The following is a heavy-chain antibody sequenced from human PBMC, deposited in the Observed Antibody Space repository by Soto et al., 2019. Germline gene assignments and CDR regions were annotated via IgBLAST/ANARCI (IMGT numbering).Heavy chain of an antibody. D-gene: IGHD4-17*01. J-gene: IGHJ6*02. V-gene: IGHV1-69*12. CDR3: ASPPYSDYGVSYYYYGMDV. CDR1: GGTFSSYA. CDR2: IIPIFGTA. Sequence: QVQLVQSGAEVKKPGSSVKVSCKASGGTFSSYAISWVRQAPGQGLEWMGGIIPIFGTADYAQKFQGRVTITADESTNTAYMELSSLRSEDTAVYYCASPPYSDYGVSYYYYGMDVWGQGTTVTVSS.